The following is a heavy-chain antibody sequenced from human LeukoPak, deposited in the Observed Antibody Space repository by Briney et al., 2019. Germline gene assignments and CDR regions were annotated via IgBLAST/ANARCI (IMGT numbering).Heavy chain of an antibody. V-gene: IGHV4-39*07. J-gene: IGHJ5*02. CDR3: ARDPIVVVPAATEGPVSNWFDP. Sequence: SETLSLTCTVSGGSISSSSYYWGWIRQPPGKGLEWIGSIYYSGSTYYNPSLKGRVTISVDTSKNQFSLKLSSVTAADTAVYYCARDPIVVVPAATEGPVSNWFDPWGQGTLVTVSS. CDR1: GGSISSSSYY. D-gene: IGHD2-2*01. CDR2: IYYSGST.